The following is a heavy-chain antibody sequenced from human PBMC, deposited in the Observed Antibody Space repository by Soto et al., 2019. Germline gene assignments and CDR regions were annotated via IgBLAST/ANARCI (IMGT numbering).Heavy chain of an antibody. CDR2: MIPNSYNT. CDR3: EVTTGY. Sequence: ASVKVSCKASGDTFTINDLNWVRQATGQGLEWMGWMIPNSYNTGYAQNFQGRVTMTRNTSISTVYMELSTLRSQDTAMYYCEVTTGYWGQGTMVTVSS. J-gene: IGHJ4*02. D-gene: IGHD3-9*01. CDR1: GDTFTIND. V-gene: IGHV1-8*01.